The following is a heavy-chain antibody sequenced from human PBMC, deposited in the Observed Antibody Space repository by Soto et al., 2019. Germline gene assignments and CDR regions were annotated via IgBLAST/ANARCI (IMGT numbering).Heavy chain of an antibody. J-gene: IGHJ4*02. V-gene: IGHV1-46*01. Sequence: ASVKVSCKASGYSSTNYYIHWFRQAPGQGLEWLGIMRPSGGNTASAPRFQDKVTMTRGTSTSTVWMELTSLTSEDTAVYYGAREPTESLYFDYWGQGTLVTVSS. CDR2: MRPSGGNT. CDR3: AREPTESLYFDY. CDR1: GYSSTNYY.